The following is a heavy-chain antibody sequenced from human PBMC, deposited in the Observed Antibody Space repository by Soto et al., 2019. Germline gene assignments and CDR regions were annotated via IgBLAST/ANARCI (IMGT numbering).Heavy chain of an antibody. D-gene: IGHD5-18*01. Sequence: EVQLVESGGGLVEPGGSLRISCAASGFTFNYAWMSWVRQAPGKGLEWVGRIKDKSEGETIDYAAPVKGRFTISRDDSKTTVYLQMNSLKTEDTGVYYCATDGGFNFGYWFDPWGQGTLVTVSS. CDR2: IKDKSEGETI. CDR1: GFTFNYAW. V-gene: IGHV3-15*01. CDR3: ATDGGFNFGYWFDP. J-gene: IGHJ5*02.